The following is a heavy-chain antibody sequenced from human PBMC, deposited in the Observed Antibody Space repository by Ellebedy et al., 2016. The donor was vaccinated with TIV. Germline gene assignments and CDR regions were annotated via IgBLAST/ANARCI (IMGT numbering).Heavy chain of an antibody. CDR1: GYTFTGYY. D-gene: IGHD2-21*02. Sequence: AASVKVSCKASGYTFTGYYIHWVRQAPGQGHEWMGWINPKNGGTNYAQKFQGRVTMTRDTSISTAYMELSWLRSDDTAVYYCARDGACGGDCYGDNYWGQGSLVTVSS. CDR2: INPKNGGT. J-gene: IGHJ4*02. V-gene: IGHV1-2*02. CDR3: ARDGACGGDCYGDNY.